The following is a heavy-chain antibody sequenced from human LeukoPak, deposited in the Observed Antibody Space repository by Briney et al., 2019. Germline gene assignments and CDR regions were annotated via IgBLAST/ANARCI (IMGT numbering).Heavy chain of an antibody. Sequence: PSETLSLTCTVSGASIRSSYWSWIRQPPGKGLEWIGHIHYSGSTNYNPSLKSRVAISVDTSKNQFSLKLSSVTAADTAVYYCARQGLEEVVRGVIIWESNPHFDYWGQGTLVTVSS. CDR3: ARQGLEEVVRGVIIWESNPHFDY. J-gene: IGHJ4*02. CDR2: IHYSGST. CDR1: GASIRSSY. D-gene: IGHD3-10*01. V-gene: IGHV4-59*08.